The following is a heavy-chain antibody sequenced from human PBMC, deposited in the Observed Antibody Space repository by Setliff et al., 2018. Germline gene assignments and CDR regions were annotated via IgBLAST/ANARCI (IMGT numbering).Heavy chain of an antibody. CDR3: ARVRTATSGAAAGIGRLIDY. Sequence: GASVKVSCKASGYTFSHYGISWVRQAPGQGLEWMGWINPNSGGTNYAQKFQGRVTMTRDTSISTAYMELSRLRSDDTAVYYCARVRTATSGAAAGIGRLIDYWGQGTLVTVSS. J-gene: IGHJ4*02. V-gene: IGHV1-2*02. CDR2: INPNSGGT. CDR1: GYTFSHYG. D-gene: IGHD6-13*01.